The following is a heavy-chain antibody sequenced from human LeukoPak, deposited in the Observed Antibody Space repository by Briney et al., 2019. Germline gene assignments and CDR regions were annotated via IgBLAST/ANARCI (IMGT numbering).Heavy chain of an antibody. CDR3: ARLKYSGSYPADY. J-gene: IGHJ4*02. V-gene: IGHV1-69*13. CDR2: IIPIFGTA. CDR1: GGTFSSYA. Sequence: ASVKVSCKASGGTFSSYAISWVRQAPGQGLEWMGGIIPIFGTANYAQKFQGRVTITADESTSTAYMELSSLRSEDTAVYYCARLKYSGSYPADYWGQGTLVTVSS. D-gene: IGHD1-26*01.